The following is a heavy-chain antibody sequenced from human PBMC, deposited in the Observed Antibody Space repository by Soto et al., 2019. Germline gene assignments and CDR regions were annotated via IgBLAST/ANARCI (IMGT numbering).Heavy chain of an antibody. CDR1: RFTFSTYE. CDR2: ISSSGSTV. CDR3: VRYCSTTLCNGVATRTFDY. V-gene: IGHV3-48*03. D-gene: IGHD2-2*01. Sequence: SGGSLRLSCAASRFTFSTYEMHWVRQAPGKGLEWVSYISSSGSTVYYADSVKGRFTISRDNTRNSLYPQMNSLRDEDTALYYCVRYCSTTLCNGVATRTFDYWGQGTLVTVSS. J-gene: IGHJ4*02.